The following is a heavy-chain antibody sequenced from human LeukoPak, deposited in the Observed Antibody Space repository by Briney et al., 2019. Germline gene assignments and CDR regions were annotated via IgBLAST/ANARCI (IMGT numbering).Heavy chain of an antibody. CDR1: GYRFNAYW. Sequence: VESLKISCKGSGYRFNAYWIAWVRQMPGKGLEWMGIIYPDDSDTRCSPSFQGQVTISADKSVRTAYLQWSSLKASDTAMYYCARPNITSYYDSRGYDAFDVWGQGTMVTVSS. D-gene: IGHD3-22*01. CDR2: IYPDDSDT. CDR3: ARPNITSYYDSRGYDAFDV. J-gene: IGHJ3*01. V-gene: IGHV5-51*01.